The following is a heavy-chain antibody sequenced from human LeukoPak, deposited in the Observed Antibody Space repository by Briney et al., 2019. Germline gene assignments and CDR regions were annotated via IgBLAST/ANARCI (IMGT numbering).Heavy chain of an antibody. CDR2: IYHSGST. J-gene: IGHJ4*02. CDR3: ARGGDILTGYRLFDY. D-gene: IGHD3-9*01. CDR1: GGSISSSNW. V-gene: IGHV4-4*02. Sequence: SETLSLTCAVSGGSISSSNWWSWVRQPPGKGLEWIGEIYHSGSTNYNPSLKSRVTISVDKSKNQFSLKLSSVTAADTAVYYCARGGDILTGYRLFDYWGQGTLVTVSS.